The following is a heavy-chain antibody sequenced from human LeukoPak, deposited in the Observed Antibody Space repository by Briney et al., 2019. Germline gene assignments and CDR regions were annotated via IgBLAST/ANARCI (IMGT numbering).Heavy chain of an antibody. Sequence: GGSLRLSCVGSDFTFVNYAMTWVRLTPGKGLEWVSSIKGSGSYAMYADSVSGRFTTSRDNSRNTIFLQMTSLRAEDTAIYYCGRDPNGDYIGAFEFWGLGTLVSVSS. V-gene: IGHV3-23*01. CDR1: DFTFVNYA. CDR3: GRDPNGDYIGAFEF. D-gene: IGHD4-17*01. CDR2: IKGSGSYA. J-gene: IGHJ3*01.